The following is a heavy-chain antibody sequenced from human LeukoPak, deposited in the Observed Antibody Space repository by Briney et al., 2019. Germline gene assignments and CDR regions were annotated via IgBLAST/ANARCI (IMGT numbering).Heavy chain of an antibody. J-gene: IGHJ4*02. CDR2: INPSGGST. D-gene: IGHD5-18*01. V-gene: IGHV1-46*01. CDR3: AREMDTAMGYDADY. CDR1: GYTFTSYY. Sequence: ASVKVSCKASGYTFTSYYMHWVRQAPGQGLEWMGIINPSGGSTSYAQKFQGRVTMTRDTSISTAYMELSRLRSDDTAVYYCAREMDTAMGYDADYWGQGTLVTVSS.